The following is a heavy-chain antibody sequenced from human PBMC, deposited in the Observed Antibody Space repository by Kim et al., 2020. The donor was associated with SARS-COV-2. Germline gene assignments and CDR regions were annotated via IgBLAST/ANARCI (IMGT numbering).Heavy chain of an antibody. CDR1: GGSISSSSYY. Sequence: SETLSLTCTVSGGSISSSSYYWGWIRQPPGKGLEWIGSIYYSGSTYYNPSLKSRVTISVDTSKNQFSLKLSSVTAADTAVYYCASRSLEYSYGYWAVLPDYWGQGTLVTVSS. D-gene: IGHD5-18*01. CDR3: ASRSLEYSYGYWAVLPDY. J-gene: IGHJ4*02. CDR2: IYYSGST. V-gene: IGHV4-39*01.